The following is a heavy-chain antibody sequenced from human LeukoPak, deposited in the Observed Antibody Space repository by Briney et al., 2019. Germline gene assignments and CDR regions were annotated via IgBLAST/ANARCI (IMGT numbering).Heavy chain of an antibody. D-gene: IGHD3-10*01. CDR2: IRSDGGDS. CDR1: GFTFRPYW. Sequence: GGSLRLSCAASGFTFRPYWMHWVRQTPGKGLMWVSRIRSDGGDSNYADSVKGRFTISRDNAKNTRYLEMNSLRAEDTAVYYCARDLVAGSGSTDCWSQGTLVTVSS. CDR3: ARDLVAGSGSTDC. J-gene: IGHJ4*02. V-gene: IGHV3-74*01.